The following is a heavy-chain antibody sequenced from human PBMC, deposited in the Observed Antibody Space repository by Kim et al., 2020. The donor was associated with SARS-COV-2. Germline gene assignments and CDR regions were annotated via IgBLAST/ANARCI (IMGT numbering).Heavy chain of an antibody. Sequence: GGSLRLSCVTSGFTFTNAVIHWVRQAPGKGLEWVAAIAIDQFISKYYLDSVKGRFTLSRDTSKNEVFLQIDGLREDDTAVYYCAREGGTSGYCGFFDSWGQGTLVTVSP. V-gene: IGHV3-30*04. J-gene: IGHJ4*02. CDR1: GFTFTNAV. CDR3: AREGGTSGYCGFFDS. CDR2: IAIDQFISK. D-gene: IGHD5-12*01.